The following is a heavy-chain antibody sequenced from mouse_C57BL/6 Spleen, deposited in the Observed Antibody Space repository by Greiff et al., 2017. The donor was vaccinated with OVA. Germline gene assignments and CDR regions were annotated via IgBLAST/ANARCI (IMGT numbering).Heavy chain of an antibody. V-gene: IGHV1-55*01. CDR1: GYTFTSYW. CDR2: IYPGSGST. Sequence: VQLQQPGAELVKPGASVKMSCKASGYTFTSYWITWVKQRPGQGLEWIGDIYPGSGSTNYNEKFKSKATLTVETSSSTAYMQLSSLTSEDSAVYYCARRDYGSSHYYAMDYWGQGTSVTVSS. D-gene: IGHD1-1*01. J-gene: IGHJ4*01. CDR3: ARRDYGSSHYYAMDY.